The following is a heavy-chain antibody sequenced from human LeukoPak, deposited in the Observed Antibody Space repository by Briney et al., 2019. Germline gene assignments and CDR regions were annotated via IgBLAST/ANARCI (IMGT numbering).Heavy chain of an antibody. CDR3: AIHIVVVPAAKKKNWFDP. Sequence: SETLSLTCAVYGGSFSGYYWSWIRQPPGKGLEWLGEINHSGSTNDNPSLKSRVTISVDTSKNQFSLKLSSVTAADTAVYYCAIHIVVVPAAKKKNWFDPWGQGTLVTVSS. CDR1: GGSFSGYY. D-gene: IGHD2-2*01. CDR2: INHSGST. V-gene: IGHV4-34*01. J-gene: IGHJ5*02.